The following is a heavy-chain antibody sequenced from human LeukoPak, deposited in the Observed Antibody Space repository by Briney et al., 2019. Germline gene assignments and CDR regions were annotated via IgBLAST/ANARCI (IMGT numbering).Heavy chain of an antibody. J-gene: IGHJ4*02. CDR1: GGSISSSSYY. D-gene: IGHD3-3*01. V-gene: IGHV4-39*01. CDR2: IYYSGST. CDR3: ARRMTIFGVVDY. Sequence: PSETLSLTCTVSGGSISSSSYYWGWIRQPPGKGLEWIGSIYYSGSTYYNPSLKSRVTISVDTSKNQFSLKLSSVTAADTAVYYCARRMTIFGVVDYWGQGTLVTVSS.